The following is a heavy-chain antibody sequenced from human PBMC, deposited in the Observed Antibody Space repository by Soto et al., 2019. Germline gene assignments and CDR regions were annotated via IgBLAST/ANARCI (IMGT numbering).Heavy chain of an antibody. CDR2: IYPGDSDT. CDR3: ARQMTGSSPFYYYYYGMDV. D-gene: IGHD3-9*01. Sequence: GESLKISCKGSGYSFTSYWIGWVRQMPGKGLEWMGIIYPGDSDTRYSPSFQGQVTIPADKSISTAYLQWSSLKASDTAMYYCARQMTGSSPFYYYYYGMDVWGQGTTVTVSS. J-gene: IGHJ6*01. V-gene: IGHV5-51*01. CDR1: GYSFTSYW.